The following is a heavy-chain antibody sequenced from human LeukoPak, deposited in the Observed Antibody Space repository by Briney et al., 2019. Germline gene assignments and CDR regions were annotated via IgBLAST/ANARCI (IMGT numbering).Heavy chain of an antibody. CDR1: GGSISSGDYY. V-gene: IGHV4-30-4*08. CDR2: IYYSGST. Sequence: PSQTLSLTCTVSGGSISSGDYYWSWIRQPPGKGLEWIGYIYYSGSTYYNPSLKSRVTMSVDTSKNQFSLKLSSVTAADTAVYYYGRDSRYNGYDYYYYMDVWGKGTTVTVSS. J-gene: IGHJ6*03. CDR3: GRDSRYNGYDYYYYMDV. D-gene: IGHD5-12*01.